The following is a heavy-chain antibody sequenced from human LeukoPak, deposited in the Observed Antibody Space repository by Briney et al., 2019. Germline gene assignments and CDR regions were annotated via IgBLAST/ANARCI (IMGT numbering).Heavy chain of an antibody. CDR1: SRSISNVYY. CDR3: ARGGTRPRYYYDSRTNAFDI. V-gene: IGHV4-38-2*01. Sequence: PSETLSLTCAVSSRSISNVYYWGWIRQPPGKGLEWIGSIYHNGNTFYNPSLKSRITISVDTSKNQFSLKLSSVTAADTAVYYCARGGTRPRYYYDSRTNAFDIWGQGTMVTVSS. D-gene: IGHD3-22*01. CDR2: IYHNGNT. J-gene: IGHJ3*02.